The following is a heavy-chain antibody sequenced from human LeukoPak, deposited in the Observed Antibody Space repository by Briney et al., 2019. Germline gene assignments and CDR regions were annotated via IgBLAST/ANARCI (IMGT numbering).Heavy chain of an antibody. D-gene: IGHD2-15*01. CDR2: IYHSGTT. CDR3: AQKAPYSPEYSQH. V-gene: IGHV4-59*01. Sequence: SETLSLTCTVSGGSISSYYWTWIRQPPGKGLEWIGYIYHSGTTNYNPSLKSRVTISADTSKSQFSLKLNSVTAADTAVYYCAQKAPYSPEYSQHWGQGTLVTVSS. J-gene: IGHJ1*01. CDR1: GGSISSYY.